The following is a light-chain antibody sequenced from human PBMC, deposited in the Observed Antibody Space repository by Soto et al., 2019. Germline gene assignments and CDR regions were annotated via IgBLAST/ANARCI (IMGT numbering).Light chain of an antibody. CDR3: QQYGSSGT. CDR1: QTVSSAR. V-gene: IGKV3-20*01. J-gene: IGKJ1*01. Sequence: EIVLTQSPGPLSLSPGERATPSCRASQTVSSARLAWFQQKPGQAPRILIYGASSRAPGIPDRFSGSGSETVFTLTISRLEPEDFAVYYCQQYGSSGTLGQGTKVDIK. CDR2: GAS.